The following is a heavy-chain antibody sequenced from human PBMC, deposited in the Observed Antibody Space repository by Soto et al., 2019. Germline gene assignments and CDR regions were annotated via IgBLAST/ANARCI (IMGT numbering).Heavy chain of an antibody. V-gene: IGHV4-4*02. J-gene: IGHJ6*02. CDR3: ARLLGYCSGGSCYYYGMDV. CDR1: CGSISSSNW. CDR2: IYHSGST. Sequence: PSETLSLTCAVSCGSISSSNWWSWVRQPPGKGLEWIGEIYHSGSTNYNPSLKSRVTISVDKSKNQFSLKLSSVTAADTAVYYCARLLGYCSGGSCYYYGMDVWGQGTTVTVSS. D-gene: IGHD2-15*01.